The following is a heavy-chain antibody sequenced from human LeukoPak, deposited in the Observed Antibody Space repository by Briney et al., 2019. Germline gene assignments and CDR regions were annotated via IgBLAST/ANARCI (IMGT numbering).Heavy chain of an antibody. D-gene: IGHD1-26*01. V-gene: IGHV3-23*01. J-gene: IGHJ3*02. CDR1: GFTFSSYA. CDR2: ISGSGGST. CDR3: AKGLSLVGATFGAFDI. Sequence: GGSLRLSCAASGFTFSSYAMSWVRQAPGKGLEWVSAISGSGGSTYYADSVKGRFTISRDNSKNTLYLQMNSLRAEDTAVYYCAKGLSLVGATFGAFDIWGQGTMVTVSS.